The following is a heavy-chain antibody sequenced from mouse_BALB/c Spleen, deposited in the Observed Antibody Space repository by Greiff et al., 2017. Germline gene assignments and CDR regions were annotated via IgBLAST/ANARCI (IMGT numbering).Heavy chain of an antibody. Sequence: QVQLQQSGAELAKPGASVKMSCKASGYTFTSYWMHWVKQRPGQGLEWIGYINPSTGYTEYNQKFKDKATLTADKSSSTAYMQLSSLTSEDSAVYYCATTMITTGFDYWGQGTTLTVSS. J-gene: IGHJ2*01. CDR3: ATTMITTGFDY. CDR1: GYTFTSYW. CDR2: INPSTGYT. V-gene: IGHV1-7*01. D-gene: IGHD2-4*01.